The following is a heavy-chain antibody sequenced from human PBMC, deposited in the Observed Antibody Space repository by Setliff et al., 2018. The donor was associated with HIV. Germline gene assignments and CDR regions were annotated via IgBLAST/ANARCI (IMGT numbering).Heavy chain of an antibody. CDR2: ITSTGSTI. D-gene: IGHD3-10*01. J-gene: IGHJ5*02. CDR3: ASSGSGSYTNWFGP. Sequence: GGSLRLSCAASGFTFSDCSMNWVRQAPGKGLEWISYITSTGSTIFYADSVKGRFTISRDNDKNSVHLQMTSLRAEDTAVYYCASSGSGSYTNWFGPWGQGTLVTVSS. V-gene: IGHV3-48*01. CDR1: GFTFSDCS.